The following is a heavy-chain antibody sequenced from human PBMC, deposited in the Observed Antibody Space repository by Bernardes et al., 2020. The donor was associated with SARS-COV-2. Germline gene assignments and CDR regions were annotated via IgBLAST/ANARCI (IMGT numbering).Heavy chain of an antibody. CDR1: GFTFTNYS. Sequence: GGSLRLSCAASGFTFTNYSMNWVRQAPGKGLEWVSSISSSSSYIYYADEVKGRFTISRDNAKNSVYLQMNSLRAEDTAVYHCAKDLTFCRSIGCSLLGNYGGMDVWGPGTTVTVSS. CDR3: AKDLTFCRSIGCSLLGNYGGMDV. D-gene: IGHD4-17*01. J-gene: IGHJ6*02. CDR2: ISSSSSYI. V-gene: IGHV3-21*06.